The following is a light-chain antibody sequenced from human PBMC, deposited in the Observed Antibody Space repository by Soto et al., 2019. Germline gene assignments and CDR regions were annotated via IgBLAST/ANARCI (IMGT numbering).Light chain of an antibody. Sequence: QSVLTQPASVSGSPGQSITISCTGTSSDVGGNHVSWYQQHPGKAPRLIIYDVSNRPSGISNRFSGSKSDNTASLTISGLQADDEADYYYSSHTSSSRYVFGTGTKLTVL. J-gene: IGLJ1*01. CDR1: SSDVGGNH. V-gene: IGLV2-14*01. CDR2: DVS. CDR3: SSHTSSSRYV.